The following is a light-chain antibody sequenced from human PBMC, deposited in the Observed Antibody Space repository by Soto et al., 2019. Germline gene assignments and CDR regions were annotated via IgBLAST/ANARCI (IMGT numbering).Light chain of an antibody. V-gene: IGLV2-14*01. Sequence: QSVLTQPASVSGSPGQSITISCTGTSSDVGGYNYVSWYQQYPGKAPKLMIYDVSDRPSGISNRFSSSKSGNTASLTISGLQAEDEADYYCSSYTRSSTLVFGGGTKLTVL. J-gene: IGLJ2*01. CDR2: DVS. CDR1: SSDVGGYNY. CDR3: SSYTRSSTLV.